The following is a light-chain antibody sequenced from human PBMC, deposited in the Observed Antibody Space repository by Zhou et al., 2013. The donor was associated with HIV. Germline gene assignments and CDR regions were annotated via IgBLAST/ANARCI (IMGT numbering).Light chain of an antibody. CDR2: GAS. J-gene: IGKJ1*01. CDR1: QDISNY. V-gene: IGKV1-33*01. CDR3: QQLNSYPRT. Sequence: DIQMTQSPSSLSASIGDRVTITCQASQDISNYLNWYQQKPGKAPKLLIYGASNLETGVPSRFSGSGSGTDFTFTISSLQPEDFATYYCQQLNSYPRTFGQGTKVEIK.